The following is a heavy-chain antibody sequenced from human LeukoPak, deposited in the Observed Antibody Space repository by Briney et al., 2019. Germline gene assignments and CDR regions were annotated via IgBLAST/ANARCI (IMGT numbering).Heavy chain of an antibody. CDR3: AKGGYSGYRPLTFFDS. Sequence: GGSPRLSCAASGFTFSSYAMSWVREAPGKGLGWVSGISANGRITYYGDSLKGRFNISRDNSKTTVYLQMHSLRVEDTAIYYCAKGGYSGYRPLTFFDSWGQGTLVSVSS. CDR1: GFTFSSYA. J-gene: IGHJ4*02. D-gene: IGHD5-12*01. CDR2: ISANGRIT. V-gene: IGHV3-23*01.